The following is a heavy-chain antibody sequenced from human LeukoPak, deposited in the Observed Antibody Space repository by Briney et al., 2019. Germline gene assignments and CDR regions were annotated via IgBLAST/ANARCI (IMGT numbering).Heavy chain of an antibody. Sequence: SVKVTCKSSGGTFSSYAVSGVRQAPGQGLVCMGGIIPIFGTANYAQKFQGRVTITADESTSTAYMELSSLRSEDTAVYYCAVDCSSASCYGPTHGGYWGQGTLVTVSS. CDR2: IIPIFGTA. V-gene: IGHV1-69*13. D-gene: IGHD2-2*01. J-gene: IGHJ4*02. CDR1: GGTFSSYA. CDR3: AVDCSSASCYGPTHGGY.